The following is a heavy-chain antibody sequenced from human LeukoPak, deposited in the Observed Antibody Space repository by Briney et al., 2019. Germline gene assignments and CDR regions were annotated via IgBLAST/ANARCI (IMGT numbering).Heavy chain of an antibody. CDR3: ARIMGAHLWILGTFPDVDY. CDR2: IYPGDSDT. CDR1: GSTLRSKW. V-gene: IGHV5-51*01. D-gene: IGHD5-18*01. J-gene: IGHJ4*02. Sequence: GESLDISCQRSGSTLRSKWIGGAGKMPGKGLEWMGIIYPGDSDTRYSPSFQGQVTISAATSISTAYLQWSSLKAPDTAMYYCARIMGAHLWILGTFPDVDYWGQGDLVTVS.